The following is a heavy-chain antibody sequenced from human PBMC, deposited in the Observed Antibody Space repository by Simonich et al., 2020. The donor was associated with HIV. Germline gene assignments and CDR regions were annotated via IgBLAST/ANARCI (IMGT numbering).Heavy chain of an antibody. CDR1: GYTFTDYN. J-gene: IGHJ3*02. Sequence: VQSGAEVKKPGASVNVSCKASGYTFTDYNIHWVRQAPGQGLEWMGPVKPYSGGTDYTQKFQGRVTMTRDTSIITAYMELSRLRSDDTAVYYCARGPQQVVPVFDAFDIWGPRTMVTVSS. V-gene: IGHV1-2*06. D-gene: IGHD6-13*01. CDR2: VKPYSGGT. CDR3: ARGPQQVVPVFDAFDI.